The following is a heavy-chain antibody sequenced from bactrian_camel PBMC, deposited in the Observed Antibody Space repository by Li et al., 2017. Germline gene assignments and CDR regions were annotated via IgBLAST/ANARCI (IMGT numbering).Heavy chain of an antibody. Sequence: VQLVESGGGSVQPGESLRLSCAASGSTFSLHDMSWVRQAAGKGLDWVTSIYGVNGKTYYADSVKGRFTISKDDVKQTLYLQMNSLKFEDTAMYYCAAEICGDSSKLTPSSFGYLGRGTQVTVS. J-gene: IGHJ6*01. CDR2: IYGVNGKT. CDR1: GSTFSLHD. CDR3: AAEICGDSSKLTPSSFGY. V-gene: IGHV3-2*01. D-gene: IGHD2*01.